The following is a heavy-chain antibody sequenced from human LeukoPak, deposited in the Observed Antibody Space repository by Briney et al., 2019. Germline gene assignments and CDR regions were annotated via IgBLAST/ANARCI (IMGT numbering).Heavy chain of an antibody. CDR2: INHSGST. V-gene: IGHV4-34*01. J-gene: IGHJ6*02. CDR3: AREVRYYYYYGMDV. Sequence: SETLSLTCAVYGGSFSGYYWSWIRQPPGKGLEWIREINHSGSTNYNPSLKSRVTISVDTSKNQFSLKLSSVTAADTAVYYCAREVRYYYYYGMDVWGQGTTVTVSS. CDR1: GGSFSGYY. D-gene: IGHD3-10*01.